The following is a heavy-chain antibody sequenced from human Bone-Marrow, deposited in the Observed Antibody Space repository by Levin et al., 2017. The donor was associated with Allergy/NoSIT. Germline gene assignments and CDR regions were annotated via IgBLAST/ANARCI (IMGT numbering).Heavy chain of an antibody. CDR3: TREYDFGDSFLTDVAFDV. CDR1: GFNFGDFA. V-gene: IGHV3-49*04. CDR2: IRGKPYGGAT. Sequence: GGSLRLSCRVSGFNFGDFAMSWVRQAPGKGLEWVGRIRGKPYGGATDYAPSLKGRFTISRDDSKDIAYLQMNSLETEDTAVYYCTREYDFGDSFLTDVAFDVWGQGTVVTVSS. D-gene: IGHD4-17*01. J-gene: IGHJ3*01.